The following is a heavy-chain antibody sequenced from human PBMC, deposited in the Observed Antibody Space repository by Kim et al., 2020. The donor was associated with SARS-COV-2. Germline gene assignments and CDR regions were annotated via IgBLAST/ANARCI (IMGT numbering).Heavy chain of an antibody. Sequence: ESVKGRFTISRDNSKNTLFLQMKSLRADDTAVYYCARNLRPSSSSSGMDVWGQGTTVTVSS. V-gene: IGHV3-30*07. CDR3: ARNLRPSSSSSGMDV. D-gene: IGHD6-6*01. J-gene: IGHJ6*02.